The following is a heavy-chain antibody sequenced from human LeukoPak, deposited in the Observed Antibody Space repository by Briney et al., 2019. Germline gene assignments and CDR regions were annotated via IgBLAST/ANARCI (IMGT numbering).Heavy chain of an antibody. CDR2: INSYNDDT. CDR1: GYTFTSYG. CDR3: ARAGPHFDY. J-gene: IGHJ4*02. Sequence: ASVKVSCKASGYTFTSYGITWVRQAPGQGLEWMGWINSYNDDTNYAQKLQGRVTMTTDTSTSTAYMELRSLRSDDTAVYYCARAGPHFDYWGQGTLVTVSS. V-gene: IGHV1-18*01.